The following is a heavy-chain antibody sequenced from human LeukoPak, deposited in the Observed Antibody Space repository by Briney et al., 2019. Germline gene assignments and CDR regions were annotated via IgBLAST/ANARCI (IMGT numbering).Heavy chain of an antibody. J-gene: IGHJ4*02. CDR2: IYSGGST. V-gene: IGHV3-66*01. Sequence: QPGGSLRLSCAASGFTVSSNYMSWVRQAPGKGLEWVSVIYSGGSTYYADSVKGRFTISRDNSKNTLYLQMNSLRAEDTAVYYCARVGSSPVYYFDYWGQGTLVTVSS. CDR1: GFTVSSNY. CDR3: ARVGSSPVYYFDY. D-gene: IGHD6-6*01.